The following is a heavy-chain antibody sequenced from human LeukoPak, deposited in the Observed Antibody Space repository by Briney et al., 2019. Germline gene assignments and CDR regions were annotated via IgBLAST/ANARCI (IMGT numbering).Heavy chain of an antibody. D-gene: IGHD2-21*01. J-gene: IGHJ5*02. CDR1: GGSISSSSYY. Sequence: SETLSLTCTVSGGSISSSSYYWGWIRQPPGKGLEWIGSIYYSGSTYYNPSLKSRVTIFVDTAKNPFPLKLSSVTAADTAVYYCAADCGGDCYSFDPGGQGTLVTVSS. V-gene: IGHV4-39*01. CDR3: AADCGGDCYSFDP. CDR2: IYYSGST.